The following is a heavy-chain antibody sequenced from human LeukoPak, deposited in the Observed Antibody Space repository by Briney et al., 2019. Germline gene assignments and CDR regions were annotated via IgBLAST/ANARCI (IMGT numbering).Heavy chain of an antibody. D-gene: IGHD5-18*01. CDR1: GGSISSYY. CDR3: ARTTEGGYTYDYFYYYYMDV. CDR2: IYYSGST. Sequence: SETLSLTCTVSGGSISSYYWSWIRQPPGKGLEWIGYIYYSGSTNYNRSLKSRVTISVDTSKNQFSLKLTSVTAADTAVYYCARTTEGGYTYDYFYYYYMDVWGKGTTVTVSS. V-gene: IGHV4-59*01. J-gene: IGHJ6*03.